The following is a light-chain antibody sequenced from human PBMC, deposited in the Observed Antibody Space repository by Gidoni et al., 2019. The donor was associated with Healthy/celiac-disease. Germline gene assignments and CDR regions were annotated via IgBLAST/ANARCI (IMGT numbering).Light chain of an antibody. CDR1: QSVSSSY. Sequence: EIVLTQSPGTLSLSPGERATLSCRASQSVSSSYLAWYQQKPGPAPRLLIYGASRRATGIPDRFSGSGSGTDFTLTISRLEPEDFAVYYCQQYGSSRMTFGQGTKVEIK. V-gene: IGKV3-20*01. J-gene: IGKJ1*01. CDR3: QQYGSSRMT. CDR2: GAS.